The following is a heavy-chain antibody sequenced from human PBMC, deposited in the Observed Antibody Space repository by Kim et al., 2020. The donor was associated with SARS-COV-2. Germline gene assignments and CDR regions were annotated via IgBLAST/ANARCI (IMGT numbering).Heavy chain of an antibody. Sequence: GGSLRLSCAASGFTVSSNYMSWVRQAPGKGLEWVSVIYSGGSTYYADSVKGRFTISRDNSKNTLYLQMNSLRAEDTAVYYCARDSKPYCSGGSCYRYYYIDVWGKGTTVTVSS. CDR1: GFTVSSNY. CDR2: IYSGGST. CDR3: ARDSKPYCSGGSCYRYYYIDV. V-gene: IGHV3-66*01. D-gene: IGHD2-15*01. J-gene: IGHJ6*03.